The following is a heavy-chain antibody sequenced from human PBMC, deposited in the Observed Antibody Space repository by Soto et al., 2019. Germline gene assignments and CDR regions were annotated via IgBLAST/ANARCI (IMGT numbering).Heavy chain of an antibody. Sequence: EVQLLESGGGLVQPGGSLRLSCAASGFTFNSYAMSWVRQAPGKGLEWVSAISGSGGSTYYADSVKGRFTISRDNSKNTLYLQMNSLRAEDSAVYYCAKDLGSYSSSWYWYWGQGTLVTVSS. D-gene: IGHD6-13*01. CDR1: GFTFNSYA. CDR2: ISGSGGST. J-gene: IGHJ4*02. V-gene: IGHV3-23*01. CDR3: AKDLGSYSSSWYWY.